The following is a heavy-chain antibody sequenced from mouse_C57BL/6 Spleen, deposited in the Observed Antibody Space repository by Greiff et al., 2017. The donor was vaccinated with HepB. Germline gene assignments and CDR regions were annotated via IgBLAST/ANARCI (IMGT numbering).Heavy chain of an antibody. CDR2: IYPRSGNT. CDR1: GYTFTSYG. CDR3: ARSTTVSHFDY. V-gene: IGHV1-81*01. J-gene: IGHJ2*01. D-gene: IGHD1-1*01. Sequence: QVHVKQSGAELARPGASVKLSCKASGYTFTSYGISWVKQRTGQGLEWIGEIYPRSGNTYYNEKFKGKATLTADKSSSTAYMELRSLTSEDSAVYFCARSTTVSHFDYWGQGTTLTVSS.